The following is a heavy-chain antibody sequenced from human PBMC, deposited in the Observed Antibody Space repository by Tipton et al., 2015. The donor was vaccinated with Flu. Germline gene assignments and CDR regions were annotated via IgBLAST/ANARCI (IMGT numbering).Heavy chain of an antibody. CDR2: IYYSGST. CDR1: GGPISSYY. CDR3: ATSAAGTEYYFDY. J-gene: IGHJ4*02. Sequence: TLSLTCTVSGGPISSYYWSWIRQPPGKGLEWIGYIYYSGSTNYNPSLKSRVTISVDTSKNQFSLKLSSVTAADTAVYYCATSAAGTEYYFDYWGQGTLVTVSS. V-gene: IGHV4-59*08. D-gene: IGHD6-13*01.